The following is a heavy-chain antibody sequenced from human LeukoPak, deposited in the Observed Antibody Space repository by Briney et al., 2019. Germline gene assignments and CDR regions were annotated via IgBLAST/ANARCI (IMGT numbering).Heavy chain of an antibody. Sequence: GGSLRLSCAASGFTFSSYSTNWVRQAPGKGLEWVSSISSSSSYIYYADSVKGRFTISRDNAKNSLYLQMNSLRAEDTAVYYCARDFSVAGYNWFDPWGQGTLVTVSS. V-gene: IGHV3-21*01. CDR1: GFTFSSYS. D-gene: IGHD6-19*01. CDR2: ISSSSSYI. J-gene: IGHJ5*02. CDR3: ARDFSVAGYNWFDP.